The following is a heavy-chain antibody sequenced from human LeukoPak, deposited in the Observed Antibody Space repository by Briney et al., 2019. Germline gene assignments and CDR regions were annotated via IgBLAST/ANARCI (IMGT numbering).Heavy chain of an antibody. Sequence: ASVKVSCEASGYTFTNYGFSWVRQAPGQGVEWMGWISTYSGNTNYAQQLQGRVTMTSDTSTSTVYMELRSLRSDDTAVYYCARGYCRSTSCHEPPLYGMDVWGQGTTVTVS. J-gene: IGHJ6*02. CDR2: ISTYSGNT. CDR1: GYTFTNYG. CDR3: ARGYCRSTSCHEPPLYGMDV. D-gene: IGHD2-2*01. V-gene: IGHV1-18*04.